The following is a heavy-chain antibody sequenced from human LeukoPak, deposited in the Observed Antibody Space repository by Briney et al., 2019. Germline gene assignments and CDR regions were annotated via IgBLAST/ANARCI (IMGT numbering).Heavy chain of an antibody. J-gene: IGHJ4*02. V-gene: IGHV3-48*02. CDR2: ISSSSSTI. CDR3: AKKNTGWSLPFDN. CDR1: GFTFSSYS. D-gene: IGHD6-19*01. Sequence: PGGSLRLSCAGSGFTFSSYSMNWVRQAPGKGLEWVSYISSSSSTIYYADSVKGRFTISRDNAKNSLYLQMNSLRDEDTAIYYCAKKNTGWSLPFDNWGQGTQVTVSS.